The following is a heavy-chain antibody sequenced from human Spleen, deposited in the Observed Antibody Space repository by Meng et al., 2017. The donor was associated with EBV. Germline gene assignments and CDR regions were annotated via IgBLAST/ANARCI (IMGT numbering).Heavy chain of an antibody. CDR2: IYHSGST. CDR3: VSRYCPTTSCRQD. D-gene: IGHD2-2*01. V-gene: IGHV4-4*02. CDR1: GDSISGDKW. Sequence: VEPEGSGPGRVKPSWTLSLTCAFSGDSISGDKWWSWVRQPPEKGLEWIGEIYHSGSTNYNPSLTSRVTILVDKSENQFSLKLSSVTAADTAVYYCVSRYCPTTSCRQDWGQGTLVTVSS. J-gene: IGHJ4*02.